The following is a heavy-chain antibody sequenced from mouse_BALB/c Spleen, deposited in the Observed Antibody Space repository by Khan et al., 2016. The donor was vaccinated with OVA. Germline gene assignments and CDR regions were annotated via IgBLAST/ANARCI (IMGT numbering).Heavy chain of an antibody. CDR3: ASSNWDY. V-gene: IGHV5-17*02. Sequence: EVELVESGGGLVQPGGSRKLSCAASGFTFSSFGMHWVRQAPEKGLEWVAHISSGSSTIYYADTVKGRFTISRDSPRNTLFLQMTSLRSEDTAMYYCASSNWDYWGQGTTLTVSS. D-gene: IGHD4-1*01. CDR1: GFTFSSFG. CDR2: ISSGSSTI. J-gene: IGHJ2*01.